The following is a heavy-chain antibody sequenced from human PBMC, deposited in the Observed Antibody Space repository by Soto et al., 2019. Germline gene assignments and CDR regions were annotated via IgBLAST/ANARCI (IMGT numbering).Heavy chain of an antibody. V-gene: IGHV4-59*12. J-gene: IGHJ5*02. CDR2: IYYRANP. CDR1: GWSISSYY. CDR3: ARVPDR. D-gene: IGHD2-2*01. Sequence: SETLSLTCTVSGWSISSYYWSWIRQPPGKGLEWIGYIYYRANPNYNPSLKSRVTISVDRSKNQFSLKLSSVTAADTAVYYCARVPDRWGQGTLVTVSS.